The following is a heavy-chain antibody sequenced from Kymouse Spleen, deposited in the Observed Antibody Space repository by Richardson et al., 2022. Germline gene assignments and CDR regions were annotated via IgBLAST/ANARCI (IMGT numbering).Heavy chain of an antibody. V-gene: IGHV5-51*01. J-gene: IGHJ6*02. CDR3: ARHYYGSGSYYNHYYGMDV. D-gene: IGHD3-10*01. CDR1: GYSFTSYW. Sequence: EVQLVQSGAEVKKPGESLKISCKGSGYSFTSYWIGWVRQMPGKGLEWMGIIYPGDSDTRYSPSFQGQVTISADKSISTAYLQWSSLKASDTAMYYCARHYYGSGSYYNHYYGMDVWGQGTTVTVSS. CDR2: IYPGDSDT.